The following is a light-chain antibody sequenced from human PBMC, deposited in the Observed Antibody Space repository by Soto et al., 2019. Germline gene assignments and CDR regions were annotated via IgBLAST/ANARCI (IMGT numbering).Light chain of an antibody. CDR3: QQYNNWPPIT. Sequence: EIVLTQSPGTLSLSPGERATLSCRATQSVTSSYLAWYQPKPGQAPRLILYGASTRANGIPARFSGSGSGTEFTLTISSLQSEDFAVYYCQQYNNWPPITFGQGTRLEIK. CDR2: GAS. J-gene: IGKJ5*01. V-gene: IGKV3D-15*01. CDR1: QSVTSSY.